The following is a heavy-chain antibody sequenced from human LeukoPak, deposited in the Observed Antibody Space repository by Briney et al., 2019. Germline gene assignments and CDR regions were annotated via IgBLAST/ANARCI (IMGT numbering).Heavy chain of an antibody. D-gene: IGHD2-2*01. CDR2: ISSSSSYI. Sequence: GGSLRLSCAASGLTFSSYSVNWVRQAPGKGLEWVSSISSSSSYIYYADSVKGRFTISRDNAKNSLYLQMNSLRAEDTAVYYCARRGYCSSTSCYDENFDYWGQGTLVTVSS. CDR3: ARRGYCSSTSCYDENFDY. J-gene: IGHJ4*02. CDR1: GLTFSSYS. V-gene: IGHV3-21*01.